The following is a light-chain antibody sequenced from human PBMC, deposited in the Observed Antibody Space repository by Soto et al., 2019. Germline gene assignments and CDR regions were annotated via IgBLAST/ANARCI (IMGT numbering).Light chain of an antibody. V-gene: IGKV3-15*01. CDR1: RTVGSN. CDR2: GAS. J-gene: IGKJ1*01. CDR3: QQYNNAPRDRT. Sequence: EIVMTQSPATLSVSPGERATLSCRASRTVGSNLAWYQQKLGQAPRLLIYGASTRATGIPARFSGSGSGTEFTLTISSLRSEDVAVFFFQQYNNAPRDRTFGQGTKVEIK.